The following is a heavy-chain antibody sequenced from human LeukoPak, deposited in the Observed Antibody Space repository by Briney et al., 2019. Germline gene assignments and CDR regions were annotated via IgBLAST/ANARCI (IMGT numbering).Heavy chain of an antibody. CDR2: IYWSDDK. CDR3: AHRLRGCSYAIKAPDWFDP. V-gene: IGHV2-5*01. Sequence: SGPTLLNPTQTLTLTCTFSGFSLNTHGVGVGWIRQPPGKALEWLALIYWSDDKRYSPSLKSRLTITKDTSKNQVVLTMTNMDPVDTATYFCAHRLRGCSYAIKAPDWFDPWGQGILVTVSS. D-gene: IGHD5-18*01. CDR1: GFSLNTHGVG. J-gene: IGHJ5*02.